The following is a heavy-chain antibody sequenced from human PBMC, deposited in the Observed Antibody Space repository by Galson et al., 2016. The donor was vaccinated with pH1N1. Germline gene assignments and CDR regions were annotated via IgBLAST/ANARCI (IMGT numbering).Heavy chain of an antibody. Sequence: QSGAEVKKPGESLKISCKGSGYRLTHYWIGWVRQMPGKGLEWMGIIYPGNSDSRYNKSFQGQVTISADTSISTVYLQWSSLQASDTAMYYCARPRLNYFDNWGQGTLVTVSS. CDR1: GYRLTHYW. J-gene: IGHJ4*02. D-gene: IGHD3-16*01. V-gene: IGHV5-51*03. CDR2: IYPGNSDS. CDR3: ARPRLNYFDN.